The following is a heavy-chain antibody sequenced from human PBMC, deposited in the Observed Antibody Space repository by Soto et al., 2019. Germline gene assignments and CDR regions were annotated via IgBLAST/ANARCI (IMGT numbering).Heavy chain of an antibody. J-gene: IGHJ4*02. D-gene: IGHD2-2*01. Sequence: ASVKVSCKASGYTFTSYGISWVRQAPGQGLEWMGWISAYNGNTNYAQKLQGRVTMTTDTSTSTAYMELRSLRSDDTAVYYCARDPPVVVPAAGPIYFDYWGQGTLVTFSS. CDR3: ARDPPVVVPAAGPIYFDY. CDR1: GYTFTSYG. V-gene: IGHV1-18*04. CDR2: ISAYNGNT.